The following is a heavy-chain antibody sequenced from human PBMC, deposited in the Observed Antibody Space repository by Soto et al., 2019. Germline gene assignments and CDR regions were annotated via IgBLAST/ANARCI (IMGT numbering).Heavy chain of an antibody. CDR3: AHRGYYYGSGSYYTH. V-gene: IGHV2-5*02. Sequence: QITLKESGPTLVKPTQTLTLTCTFSGFSLSAREVGVGWIRQPPGKALEWLALIYWDDDKRYSPSLKSRLTITKDTSRNQVVLTMTNMDPADTGTYYCAHRGYYYGSGSYYTHWGQGTLITVSS. CDR1: GFSLSAREVG. J-gene: IGHJ4*02. D-gene: IGHD3-10*01. CDR2: IYWDDDK.